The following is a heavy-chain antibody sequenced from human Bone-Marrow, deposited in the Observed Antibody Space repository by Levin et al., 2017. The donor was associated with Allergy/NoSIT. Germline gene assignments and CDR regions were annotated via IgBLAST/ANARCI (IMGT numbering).Heavy chain of an antibody. CDR1: GYTFTSYG. D-gene: IGHD6-19*01. V-gene: IGHV1-18*01. CDR2: ISAYNGNT. CDR3: ARDIAVAGTQTYNWFDP. J-gene: IGHJ5*02. Sequence: GESLKISCKASGYTFTSYGISWVRQAPGQGLEWMGWISAYNGNTNYAQKLQGRVTMTTDTSTSTAYMELRSLRSDDTAVYYCARDIAVAGTQTYNWFDPWGQGTLVTVSS.